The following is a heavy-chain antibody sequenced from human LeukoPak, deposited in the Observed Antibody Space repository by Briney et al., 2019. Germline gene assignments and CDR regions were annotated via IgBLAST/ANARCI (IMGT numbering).Heavy chain of an antibody. Sequence: KPSETLSLTCTVSGGSISSGGYYWSWIRQHPGKGLEWIGYIYYSGSTYYNPSLKSRVTISVDTSKNQFSLKLSSVTAADTAVYYCARMTASGGNYDYWGQGTLVTVSS. CDR2: IYYSGST. D-gene: IGHD3-10*01. CDR1: GGSISSGGYY. CDR3: ARMTASGGNYDY. V-gene: IGHV4-31*03. J-gene: IGHJ4*02.